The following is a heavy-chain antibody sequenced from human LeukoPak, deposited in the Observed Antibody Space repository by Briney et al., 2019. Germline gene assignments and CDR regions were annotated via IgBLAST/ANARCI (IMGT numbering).Heavy chain of an antibody. CDR1: GFTFSSYA. CDR3: ARDPGGSGSYYNLGDE. CDR2: ISYDGSNK. D-gene: IGHD3-10*01. J-gene: IGHJ4*02. Sequence: PGGSLRLSCAASGFTFSSYAMHWVRQAPGKGLEWVAAISYDGSNKYYADSVKGRFTISRDNSKNTLYLQMNSLRAEDTAVYYCARDPGGSGSYYNLGDEWGQGTLVTVSS. V-gene: IGHV3-30*04.